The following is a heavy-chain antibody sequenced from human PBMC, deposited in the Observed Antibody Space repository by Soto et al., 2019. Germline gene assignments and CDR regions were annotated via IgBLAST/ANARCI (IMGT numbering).Heavy chain of an antibody. CDR3: ARGLTEWSNDS. J-gene: IGHJ5*01. Sequence: PSETLSLTCGVYGGSFSGYYWTWIRQPPGKGLEWIGEIHHTGTATYNPSLKSRVTISVDTSRDQFSLRLSSVTAADTATYFCARGLTEWSNDSWGHGTLVTVSS. V-gene: IGHV4-34*01. D-gene: IGHD3-3*01. CDR1: GGSFSGYY. CDR2: IHHTGTA.